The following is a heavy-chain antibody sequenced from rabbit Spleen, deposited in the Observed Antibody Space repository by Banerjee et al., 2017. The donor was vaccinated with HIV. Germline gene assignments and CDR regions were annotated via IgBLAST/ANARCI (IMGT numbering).Heavy chain of an antibody. CDR3: ARDSGSSFSSYGMDL. CDR1: GIDFSNYYY. V-gene: IGHV1S45*01. Sequence: QEQLEESGGGLVKPGGTLTLTCKASGIDFSNYYYMYWVRQAPGKGLEWIACINIVTGKSVYASWAKGRFIMSRTSSTTVTLQMTSLTAADTATYFCARDSGSSFSSYGMDLWGPGTLVTVS. D-gene: IGHD8-1*01. J-gene: IGHJ6*01. CDR2: INIVTGKS.